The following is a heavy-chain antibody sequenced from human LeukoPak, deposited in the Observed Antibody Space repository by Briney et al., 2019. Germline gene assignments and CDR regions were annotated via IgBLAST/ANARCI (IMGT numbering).Heavy chain of an antibody. CDR1: GCTFTHYY. Sequence: ASVQVTCKASGCTFTHYYLHGLGPAPAQGLEGMGWINPNSGGTNYEKKFQGRVTMIRDTSNSTAYTELDRRRSDDTAVYYCAREPGLLWFGEVSHSYYFDYWGQGTLVTVSS. J-gene: IGHJ4*02. CDR3: AREPGLLWFGEVSHSYYFDY. D-gene: IGHD3-10*01. CDR2: INPNSGGT. V-gene: IGHV1-2*02.